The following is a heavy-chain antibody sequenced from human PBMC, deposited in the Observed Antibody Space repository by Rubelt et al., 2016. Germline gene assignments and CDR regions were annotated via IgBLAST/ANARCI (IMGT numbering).Heavy chain of an antibody. J-gene: IGHJ2*01. D-gene: IGHD3-22*01. CDR1: GFTFSTYG. V-gene: IGHV3-30*02. Sequence: GVVKPGGSLRLSCAASGFTFSTYGMHWVRQAPGKGLEWVAFIRYDGSNKYYADSVKGRFTISRDNSKNTLYLQMNSLRAEDTAVYYCAKDLSSGYPNWYFDLWGRGTLVTVSS. CDR2: IRYDGSNK. CDR3: AKDLSSGYPNWYFDL.